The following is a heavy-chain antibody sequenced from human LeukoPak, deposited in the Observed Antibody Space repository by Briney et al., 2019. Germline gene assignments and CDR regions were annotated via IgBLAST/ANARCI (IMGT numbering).Heavy chain of an antibody. J-gene: IGHJ4*02. CDR1: GFTFSSYG. CDR3: AATTVTFSDDY. Sequence: QPGRSLRLSCAASGFTFSSYGMHWVRQAPGKGLEWVAVIWYDGSNKYYADSVKGRFTISRDNSKNTLYLQMNSLRAEDTAVYYCAATTVTFSDDYWGQGTLVTVSS. V-gene: IGHV3-33*01. CDR2: IWYDGSNK. D-gene: IGHD4-17*01.